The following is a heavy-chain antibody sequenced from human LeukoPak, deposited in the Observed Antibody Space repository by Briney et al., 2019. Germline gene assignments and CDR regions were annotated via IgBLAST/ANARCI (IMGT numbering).Heavy chain of an antibody. V-gene: IGHV4-30-4*08. D-gene: IGHD3-22*01. J-gene: IGHJ4*02. CDR3: ARQNYYDSSGYYQLLIFDY. CDR2: IYHSGSA. Sequence: SQTLSLTCTVSGGSISSGDYYWSWIRQPPGKGLEWIVYIYHSGSAYYNPSLKSRVTISVDTSKNQFSLKLSSVTAADTAVYYCARQNYYDSSGYYQLLIFDYWGQGTLVTVSS. CDR1: GGSISSGDYY.